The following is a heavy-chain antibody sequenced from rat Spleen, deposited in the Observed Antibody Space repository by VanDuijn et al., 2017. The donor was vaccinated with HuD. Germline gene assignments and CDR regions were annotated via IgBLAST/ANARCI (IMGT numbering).Heavy chain of an antibody. D-gene: IGHD4-3*01. CDR2: ISSDGVNT. Sequence: EVQLVESGGGLVQPGRSLKLSCAASGFTFSNYWMYWVRQAPGKGLEWVSSISSDGVNTYYPDSVKGRFSISRANSENTGYLQMNSLRSEDTATYYCAVAGYGYWGQGVMVTVSS. CDR1: GFTFSNYW. CDR3: AVAGYGY. J-gene: IGHJ2*01. V-gene: IGHV5-58*01.